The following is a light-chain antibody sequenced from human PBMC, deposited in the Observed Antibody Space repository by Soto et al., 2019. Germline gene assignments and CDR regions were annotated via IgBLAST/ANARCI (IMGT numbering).Light chain of an antibody. Sequence: DIPMSQSPSTVSASVGDRVTIPCRASQSISSWLAWYQQKPGKAPKLLIYDASSLESGVPSRFSGSGSGTEFTLTISSLQPDDFATYYCHQYNSYFQTFGQGTKVDIK. CDR1: QSISSW. V-gene: IGKV1-5*01. CDR2: DAS. CDR3: HQYNSYFQT. J-gene: IGKJ1*01.